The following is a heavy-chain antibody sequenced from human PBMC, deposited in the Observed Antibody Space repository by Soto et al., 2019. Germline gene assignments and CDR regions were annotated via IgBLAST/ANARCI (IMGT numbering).Heavy chain of an antibody. CDR1: GGTFSSYA. CDR2: IIPISGTT. CDR3: ARSQGSSTSLEIYYYYYYGMDV. J-gene: IGHJ6*02. V-gene: IGHV1-69*01. Sequence: QVQLVQSGAEVKKPGAAVKVSCKASGGTFSSYAISWVRQAPGQGLEWMGGIIPISGTTNYAQKIQGIVTITADESTSTAYMELSSMRSEDTAVYYCARSQGSSTSLEIYYYYYYGMDVWGQGTTVTVSS. D-gene: IGHD2-2*01.